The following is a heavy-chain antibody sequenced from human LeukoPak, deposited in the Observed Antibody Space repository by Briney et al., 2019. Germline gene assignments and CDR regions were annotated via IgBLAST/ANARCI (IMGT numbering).Heavy chain of an antibody. D-gene: IGHD6-19*01. Sequence: ASVKVSCKASGYTFTGHYIHWVRQAPGQGLEWMGWINPNSGGTSYAQKFQGRVTMTRDTSISTAYMEMSSLKSDDTAVYYCARAEQQWPDGYPYYYMGVWGQGTTVTVSS. CDR2: INPNSGGT. J-gene: IGHJ6*03. V-gene: IGHV1-2*02. CDR3: ARAEQQWPDGYPYYYMGV. CDR1: GYTFTGHY.